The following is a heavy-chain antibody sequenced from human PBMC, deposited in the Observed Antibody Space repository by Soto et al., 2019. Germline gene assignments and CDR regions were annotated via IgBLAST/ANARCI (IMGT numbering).Heavy chain of an antibody. V-gene: IGHV4-59*01. Sequence: QVQLQESGPGLMKPSETLSLTCTVSGGSISSYYWSWIRQPPGKGLEWIGYIYYSGSTNYNPSLKSRVTISVDTSKNQFSLKLSSVTAADTAVYYCASRQGYYYGMDVWGQGTTVTVSS. CDR3: ASRQGYYYGMDV. J-gene: IGHJ6*02. CDR2: IYYSGST. CDR1: GGSISSYY.